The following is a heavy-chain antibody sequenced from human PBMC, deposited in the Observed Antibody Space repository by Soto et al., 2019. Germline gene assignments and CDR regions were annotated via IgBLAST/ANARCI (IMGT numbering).Heavy chain of an antibody. Sequence: QVQLVQSGAEVKKPGSSVKVSCKASGGTFSSYAISWVRQAPGQGLEWMGGIIPIFGTANYAQKFQGRVTITADESTRTADMELSSLRSEDTAVYYCARDYYGSGVEYNWFDPWGQGTLVTVSS. CDR3: ARDYYGSGVEYNWFDP. J-gene: IGHJ5*02. CDR1: GGTFSSYA. CDR2: IIPIFGTA. V-gene: IGHV1-69*01. D-gene: IGHD3-10*01.